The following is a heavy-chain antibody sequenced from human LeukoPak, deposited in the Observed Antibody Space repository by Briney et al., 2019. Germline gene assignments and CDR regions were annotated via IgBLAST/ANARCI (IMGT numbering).Heavy chain of an antibody. CDR3: AREYSGYGSDY. D-gene: IGHD5-12*01. CDR2: INPSGGST. J-gene: IGHJ4*02. V-gene: IGHV1-46*03. Sequence: ASAKVSCKASGYTFTSYYMHWVRQAPGQGLEWMGIINPSGGSTSYAQKFQGRVTMTRDTSTSTVYMELSSLRSEDTAVYYCAREYSGYGSDYWGQGTLVTVSS. CDR1: GYTFTSYY.